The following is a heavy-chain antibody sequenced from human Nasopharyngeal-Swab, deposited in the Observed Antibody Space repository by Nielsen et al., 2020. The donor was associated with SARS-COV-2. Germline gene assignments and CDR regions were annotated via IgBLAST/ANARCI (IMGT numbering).Heavy chain of an antibody. Sequence: GESLKISCAASGFTFSSYAMSWVRQAPGKGLEWVSYISSSSSYTNYADSVKGRFTISRDNAKNSLYLQMNSLRAEDTAVCYCARVSPPLLTGPYYYYGMDVWGQGTTVTVSS. CDR3: ARVSPPLLTGPYYYYGMDV. CDR1: GFTFSSYA. D-gene: IGHD3-9*01. V-gene: IGHV3-21*05. J-gene: IGHJ6*02. CDR2: ISSSSSYT.